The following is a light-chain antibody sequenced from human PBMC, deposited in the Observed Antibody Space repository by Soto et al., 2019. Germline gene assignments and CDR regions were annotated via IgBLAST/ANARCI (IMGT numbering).Light chain of an antibody. V-gene: IGKV3-20*01. CDR3: QQYYNWPPIT. Sequence: IVLTQSPGTLSLSPGERATLSCRASQSVSSSYLAWYQQKPGQAPRLLIYGASSRATGIPDRFSGSGSGTDFTLTISRLEPEDFAVYYCQQYYNWPPITFGQGTRLEIK. CDR1: QSVSSSY. J-gene: IGKJ5*01. CDR2: GAS.